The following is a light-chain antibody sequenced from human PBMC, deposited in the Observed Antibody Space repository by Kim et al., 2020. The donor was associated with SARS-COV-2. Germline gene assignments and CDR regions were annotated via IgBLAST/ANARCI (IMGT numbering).Light chain of an antibody. CDR1: QSVSSSY. J-gene: IGKJ1*01. Sequence: LAPGERATLSCRASQSVSSSYLAWYQQKPGQAPRLLIYGASSRATGIPDRFSGSGSGTDFTLTISRLEPEDFAVYYCQQYGSPRTFGQGTKVDIK. CDR2: GAS. V-gene: IGKV3-20*01. CDR3: QQYGSPRT.